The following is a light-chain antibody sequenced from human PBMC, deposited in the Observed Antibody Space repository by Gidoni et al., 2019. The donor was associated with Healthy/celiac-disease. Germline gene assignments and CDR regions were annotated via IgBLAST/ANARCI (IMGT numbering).Light chain of an antibody. V-gene: IGLV1-40*01. CDR1: SSNIGAGYD. CDR3: QSYDSSLSGSWV. J-gene: IGLJ3*02. CDR2: GNS. Sequence: QSVLPQPPSASGAPGQRVTISCTGSSSNIGAGYDVHWYQQLPGTAPKLLIYGNSNRPSGVPDRFSGSKSGTSASLAITGLQAEDEADYYCQSYDSSLSGSWVFGGGTKLTV.